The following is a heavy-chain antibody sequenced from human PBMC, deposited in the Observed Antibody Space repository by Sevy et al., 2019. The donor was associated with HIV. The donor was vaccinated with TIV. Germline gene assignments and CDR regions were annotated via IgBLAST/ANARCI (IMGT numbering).Heavy chain of an antibody. CDR2: ISGSGGST. CDR3: AKVHRAIVVVPAARHFDY. CDR1: GFTFSSYA. Sequence: GGSLRLSCAASGFTFSSYAMSWVRQAPGKGLEWVSAISGSGGSTYYADSVKGRFTISRDNSKNTPYLQMKSLRAEDTAVYYCAKVHRAIVVVPAARHFDYWGQGTLVTVSS. V-gene: IGHV3-23*01. J-gene: IGHJ4*02. D-gene: IGHD2-2*01.